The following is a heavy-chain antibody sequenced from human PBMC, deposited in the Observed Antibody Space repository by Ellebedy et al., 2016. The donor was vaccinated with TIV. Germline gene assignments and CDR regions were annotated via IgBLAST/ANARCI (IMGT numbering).Heavy chain of an antibody. V-gene: IGHV3-64*04. CDR2: IRSSGGTT. D-gene: IGHD6-13*01. CDR3: ARGNSTSWYANYYYYGMDV. J-gene: IGHJ6*02. CDR1: GFTFSDYS. Sequence: GESLKISCSASGFTFSDYSMLWVRQAPGKGLEYVSAIRSSGGTTYYADSVKGRFTISRDNSKNTLYLQMNSLRAEDTAVYYCARGNSTSWYANYYYYGMDVWGQGTTVTVSS.